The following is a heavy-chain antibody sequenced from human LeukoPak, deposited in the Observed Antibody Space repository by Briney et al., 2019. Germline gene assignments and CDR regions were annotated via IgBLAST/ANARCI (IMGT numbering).Heavy chain of an antibody. Sequence: PGGSLRLSCAASGFTFSSYGMHWVRQAPGKGLEWVAFIRYDGSNKYYADSVKGRFTISRDNSKNTLYLQMNSLRAEDTAVYYCAKDQDYGDPYYFDYWGQGTLVTVSS. CDR1: GFTFSSYG. CDR2: IRYDGSNK. J-gene: IGHJ4*02. CDR3: AKDQDYGDPYYFDY. V-gene: IGHV3-30*02. D-gene: IGHD4-17*01.